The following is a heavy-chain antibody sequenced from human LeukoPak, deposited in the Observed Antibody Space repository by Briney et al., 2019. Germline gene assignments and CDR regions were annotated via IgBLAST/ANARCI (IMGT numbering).Heavy chain of an antibody. Sequence: GSSVKVSCKASGGTFSSYAISWVRQAPGQGLEWMGGIIPIFGTANYAQKFQGRVTITADKSTSTAYMELSSLRSEDTAVYYCARTPRRYYGSGSFDYWGQGTLVTVSS. CDR1: GGTFSSYA. CDR3: ARTPRRYYGSGSFDY. D-gene: IGHD3-10*01. J-gene: IGHJ4*02. V-gene: IGHV1-69*06. CDR2: IIPIFGTA.